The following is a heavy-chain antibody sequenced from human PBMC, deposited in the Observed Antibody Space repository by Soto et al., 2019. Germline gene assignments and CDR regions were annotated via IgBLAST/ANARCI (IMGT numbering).Heavy chain of an antibody. D-gene: IGHD3-22*01. CDR1: GGTFSGYA. V-gene: IGHV1-69*01. CDR3: ARVNYDRSGYISTKAVLDI. CDR2: IIPIFAP. Sequence: QVQLVQSGAEVKKPGSSVKVSCKASGGTFSGYAISWVRQAPGQGLEWMGGIIPIFAPNYAQRFQGRVTITADESTSTAYMELSSLRSEDTAVYYCARVNYDRSGYISTKAVLDIWGQWTMVTVSS. J-gene: IGHJ3*02.